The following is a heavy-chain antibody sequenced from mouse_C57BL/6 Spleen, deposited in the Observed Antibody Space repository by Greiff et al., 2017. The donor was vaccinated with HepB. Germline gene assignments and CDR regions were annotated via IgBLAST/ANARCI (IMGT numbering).Heavy chain of an antibody. J-gene: IGHJ2*01. V-gene: IGHV1-64*01. D-gene: IGHD1-1*01. Sequence: QVQLHQPGAELVKPGASVKLSCKASGYTFTSYWMHWVKQRPGQGLEWIGMIHPNSGSTNYNEKFKSKATLTVDKSSSTAYMQLSSLTSEDSAVYYCAREGTTVFDYWGQGTTLTVSS. CDR1: GYTFTSYW. CDR3: AREGTTVFDY. CDR2: IHPNSGST.